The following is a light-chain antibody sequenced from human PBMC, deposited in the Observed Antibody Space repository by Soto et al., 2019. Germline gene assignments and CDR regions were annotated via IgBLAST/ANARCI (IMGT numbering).Light chain of an antibody. CDR3: KSYAGSNTYV. Sequence: QSALTQPPSASGSPGQSVTISCSGTKSDIGVYDFVSWYQHHPGKAPRLIIYEVVQRPSGVPDRFAGSKSGNTASLTVSGLQAADEAEYFCKSYAGSNTYVFGRGTKLTVL. CDR1: KSDIGVYDF. V-gene: IGLV2-8*01. J-gene: IGLJ1*01. CDR2: EVV.